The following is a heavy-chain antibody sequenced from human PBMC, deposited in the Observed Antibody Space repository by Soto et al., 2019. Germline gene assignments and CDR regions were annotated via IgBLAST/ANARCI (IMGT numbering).Heavy chain of an antibody. J-gene: IGHJ4*02. CDR1: GFTFSSYA. Sequence: QVQLVESGGGVVQPGRSLSLSCAASGFTFSSYAMHWVRQAPGKGREWVAVISYDGSNKYYADSVKGRFTISRDNSKNTLYLQMNSLRAEDTAVYYCARDQQQLVNDFDYWGQGTLVTVSS. V-gene: IGHV3-30-3*01. CDR3: ARDQQQLVNDFDY. D-gene: IGHD6-13*01. CDR2: ISYDGSNK.